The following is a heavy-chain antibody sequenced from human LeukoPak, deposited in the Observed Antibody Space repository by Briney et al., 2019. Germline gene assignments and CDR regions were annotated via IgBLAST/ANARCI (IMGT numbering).Heavy chain of an antibody. CDR1: GFTFDDYT. V-gene: IGHV3-43*01. CDR3: ARDRAYYDILTGYYLDY. D-gene: IGHD3-9*01. J-gene: IGHJ4*02. Sequence: GGSLRLSCAASGFTFDDYTMHWVRQAPGKGLEWVSLISWDGGSTYYADSVKGRFTISRDNSKNSLYLQMNSLRTEDTALYYCARDRAYYDILTGYYLDYWGQGTLVTVSS. CDR2: ISWDGGST.